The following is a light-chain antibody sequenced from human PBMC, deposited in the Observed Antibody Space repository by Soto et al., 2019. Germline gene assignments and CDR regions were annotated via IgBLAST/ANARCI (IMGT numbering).Light chain of an antibody. J-gene: IGKJ1*01. CDR3: QQYGSSQWT. V-gene: IGKV3-15*01. Sequence: EIVMTQSPAVLSVSPGERATLSCRASQSVSTNLAWYQQKPGQAPSLLIYGTSTRATGIPARFSGSGSGTEFTLTISSLQSEDFAVYYCQQYGSSQWTFGQGTKVEIK. CDR2: GTS. CDR1: QSVSTN.